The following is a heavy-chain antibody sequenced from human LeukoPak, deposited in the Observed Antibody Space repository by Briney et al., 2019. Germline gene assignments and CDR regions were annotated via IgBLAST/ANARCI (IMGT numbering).Heavy chain of an antibody. D-gene: IGHD3-3*01. J-gene: IGHJ5*02. CDR2: MNPNSGNT. CDR3: VRGLLLSERLLYRNWFDP. CDR1: GYTFTSHE. Sequence: ASVKVSCKASGYTFTSHEINWVRQAPGQGREWIGWMNPNSGNTGYAQKFQGRITITRNTSISTAYMELSGLRSEDTAVYYCVRGLLLSERLLYRNWFDPWGQGTLVTVSS. V-gene: IGHV1-8*01.